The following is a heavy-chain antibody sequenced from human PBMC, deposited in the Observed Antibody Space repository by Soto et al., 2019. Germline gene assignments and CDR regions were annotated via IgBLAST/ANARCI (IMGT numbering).Heavy chain of an antibody. CDR3: ARGRDYDFWSGPDYYYYYMDV. J-gene: IGHJ6*03. Sequence: ASVKVSCKASGYTFTSYDINWVRQATGQGLGWMGWMNPNSGNTGYAQKFQGRVTMTRNTSISTAYMELSSLRSEDTAVYYCARGRDYDFWSGPDYYYYYMDVWGKGTTVTVSS. CDR1: GYTFTSYD. CDR2: MNPNSGNT. D-gene: IGHD3-3*01. V-gene: IGHV1-8*01.